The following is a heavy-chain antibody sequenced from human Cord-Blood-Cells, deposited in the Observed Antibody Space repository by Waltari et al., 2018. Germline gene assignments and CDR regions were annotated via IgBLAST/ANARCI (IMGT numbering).Heavy chain of an antibody. CDR3: ARIAAADNYYYYGMDV. V-gene: IGHV2-70*01. CDR2: IDWDDDK. D-gene: IGHD6-13*01. J-gene: IGHJ6*02. Sequence: QVTLRESGPALVKPTQTLTLTCTFSGFSLITSGMCVSWIRQPPGKALEWLALIDWDDDKYYSTSLKTRLTISKDTSKNQVVLTMTNMDPVDTATYYCARIAAADNYYYYGMDVWGQGTTVTVSS. CDR1: GFSLITSGMC.